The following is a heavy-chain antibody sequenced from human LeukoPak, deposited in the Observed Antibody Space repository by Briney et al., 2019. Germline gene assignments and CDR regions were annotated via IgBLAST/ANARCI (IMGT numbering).Heavy chain of an antibody. J-gene: IGHJ5*02. V-gene: IGHV4-39*01. CDR2: IYYSGST. CDR1: GGSISSSSYY. D-gene: IGHD3-3*01. Sequence: PSETLSLTCTVSGGSISSSSYYWGWIRQPPGKGLEWIGSIYYSGSTYYNPSLKSRVTISVDTSKNQFSLKLSSVTAADTAVYYCARAQYDFWNGYPNWFDPWGQGTLVTVSP. CDR3: ARAQYDFWNGYPNWFDP.